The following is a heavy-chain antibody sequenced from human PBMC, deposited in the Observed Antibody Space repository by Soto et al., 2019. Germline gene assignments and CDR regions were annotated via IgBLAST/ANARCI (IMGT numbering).Heavy chain of an antibody. Sequence: GGALRHSCAGSGVTFSNYSMSWVRQAPGKGLEWVSGISGNGGSTYYGDSVKGRFTTSRDNSKNTLSLQMNSLRVEDTAVYYCAKDVNVRGANRLAYWAQRSPVLLSS. J-gene: IGHJ1*01. CDR1: GVTFSNYS. CDR3: AKDVNVRGANRLAY. D-gene: IGHD3-10*01. V-gene: IGHV3-23*01. CDR2: ISGNGGST.